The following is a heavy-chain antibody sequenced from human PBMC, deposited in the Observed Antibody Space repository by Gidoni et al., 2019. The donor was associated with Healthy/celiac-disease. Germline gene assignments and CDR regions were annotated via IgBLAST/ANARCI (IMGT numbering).Heavy chain of an antibody. V-gene: IGHV1-3*01. D-gene: IGHD3-22*01. CDR3: ARAPESDYYDSSGYYYYYYYYGMDV. Sequence: QVQLVQSGAEVKKHGASVTVSCKASGYTFTSYAMHWVRQAPGQRLEWMGWIHAGNGNTKYSQKFQGRVTITRDTSASTAYMELSSLRSEDTAVYYCARAPESDYYDSSGYYYYYYYYGMDVWGQGTTVTVSS. CDR1: GYTFTSYA. J-gene: IGHJ6*02. CDR2: IHAGNGNT.